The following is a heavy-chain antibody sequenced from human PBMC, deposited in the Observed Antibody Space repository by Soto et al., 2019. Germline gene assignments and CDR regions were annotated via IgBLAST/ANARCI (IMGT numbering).Heavy chain of an antibody. CDR3: ANMKVTTSWSPLYYYMDV. Sequence: QVQLVESGGGVVQPGRSLRLSCAASGFTFSSYGMHWVRQAPGKGLEWVAVISNDGSNKYYADSVKGRFTISRDNSKNMLYLQMNSLRVEDTAVYYCANMKVTTSWSPLYYYMDVWAKGPRSPSP. V-gene: IGHV3-30*18. CDR1: GFTFSSYG. J-gene: IGHJ6*03. CDR2: ISNDGSNK. D-gene: IGHD4-4*01.